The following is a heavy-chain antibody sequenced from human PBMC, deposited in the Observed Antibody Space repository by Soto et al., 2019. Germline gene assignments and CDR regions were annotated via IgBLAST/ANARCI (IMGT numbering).Heavy chain of an antibody. CDR3: AKETFYTVTTESPFDY. J-gene: IGHJ4*02. CDR1: GFTFSSYA. D-gene: IGHD4-4*01. V-gene: IGHV3-23*01. Sequence: GGSLRLSCAASGFTFSSYAMSWVRQAPGKGLEWVSAISGSGGSTYYADSVKGRFTISRDNSKNTLYLQMNSLRAEDTAVYYCAKETFYTVTTESPFDYRGQGTLVTVSS. CDR2: ISGSGGST.